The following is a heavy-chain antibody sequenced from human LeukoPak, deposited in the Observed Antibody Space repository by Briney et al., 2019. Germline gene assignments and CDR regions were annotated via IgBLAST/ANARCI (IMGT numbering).Heavy chain of an antibody. CDR1: GFTFSNYA. J-gene: IGHJ2*01. Sequence: PGGSLRLSCAASGFTFSNYAMTWVRQAPGKGLEWVSVISGSGSTTYYADSVKGRFTISRDNSKNTLYLQMNSLTAEETALYYCAKGHDWALGAWYFDLWGRGTLVTVSS. V-gene: IGHV3-23*01. CDR3: AKGHDWALGAWYFDL. D-gene: IGHD3-9*01. CDR2: ISGSGSTT.